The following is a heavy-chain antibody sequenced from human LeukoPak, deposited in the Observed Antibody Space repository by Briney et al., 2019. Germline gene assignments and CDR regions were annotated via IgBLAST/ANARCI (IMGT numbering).Heavy chain of an antibody. V-gene: IGHV4-39*07. D-gene: IGHD3-22*01. Sequence: SETLSLTCTVSGGSISSSSYYWGWIRQPPGKGLEWIGSIYYSGSTYYNPSLKSRVTISVDTSKNQFSLKLSSVTAADTAVYYCARDWGYDSSGYYYWGQGTLVTVSS. CDR1: GGSISSSSYY. J-gene: IGHJ4*02. CDR2: IYYSGST. CDR3: ARDWGYDSSGYYY.